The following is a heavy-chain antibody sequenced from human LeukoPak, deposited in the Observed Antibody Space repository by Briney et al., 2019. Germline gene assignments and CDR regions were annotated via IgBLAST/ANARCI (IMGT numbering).Heavy chain of an antibody. CDR1: GDSISNYY. D-gene: IGHD6-19*01. Sequence: SETLSLTCTVSGDSISNYYWSWIRRPAGKGLEWIGRIYTSGSTNYNPSLKSRVTMSVDTSKNQFSLKLSSVTAADTAVYYCARDRGSGWSHDAFDIWGQGTMVTVSS. CDR3: ARDRGSGWSHDAFDI. J-gene: IGHJ3*02. CDR2: IYTSGST. V-gene: IGHV4-4*07.